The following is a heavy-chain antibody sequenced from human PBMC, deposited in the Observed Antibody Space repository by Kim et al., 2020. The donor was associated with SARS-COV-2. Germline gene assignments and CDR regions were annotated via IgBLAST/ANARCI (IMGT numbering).Heavy chain of an antibody. Sequence: SETLSLTCTVSGGSVSSGSFFWAWIRQPPGTGLEWIASFSYSGSTYYNPSLKSRLATSLDTSKNQFSPKLRSVTAAATAVYSCSRHPPWAADTGGFDHWG. D-gene: IGHD6-13*01. J-gene: IGHJ5*02. CDR2: FSYSGST. CDR1: GGSVSSGSFF. CDR3: SRHPPWAADTGGFDH. V-gene: IGHV4-39*01.